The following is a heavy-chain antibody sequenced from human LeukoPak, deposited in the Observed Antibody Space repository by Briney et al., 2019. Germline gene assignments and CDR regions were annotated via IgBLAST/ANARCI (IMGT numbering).Heavy chain of an antibody. CDR1: GGSISSYY. CDR2: IYYSGTI. CDR3: ASPGTSPIDGFDI. J-gene: IGHJ3*02. Sequence: PSETLSLTCTVSGGSISSYYWSWIRQPPGKGLEWIGFIYYSGTINCNPSLKSRVTISVDTSKNQFSLKLSSVTAADTAVYYCASPGTSPIDGFDIWGQGTMVTVSS. V-gene: IGHV4-59*01. D-gene: IGHD1-1*01.